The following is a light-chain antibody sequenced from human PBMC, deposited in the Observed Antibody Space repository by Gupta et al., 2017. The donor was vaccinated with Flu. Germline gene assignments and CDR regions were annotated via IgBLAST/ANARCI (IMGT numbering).Light chain of an antibody. Sequence: QPVVTLAPSLSVSPGGTVTITCGLTSGSVSTNYHPSWYQQTPGQPPPTLIYSKNNRSSGVPDRFSGSILGGKAALTISGAQAEDESDYYCVLELSTGSDWVFGGGTKLTVL. CDR3: VLELSTGSDWV. CDR2: SKN. CDR1: SGSVSTNYH. J-gene: IGLJ3*02. V-gene: IGLV8-61*01.